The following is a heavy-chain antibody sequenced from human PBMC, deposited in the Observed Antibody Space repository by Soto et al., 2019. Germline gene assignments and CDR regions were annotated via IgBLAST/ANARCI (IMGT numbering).Heavy chain of an antibody. CDR3: ATKGRWYVGYYYYGMDV. V-gene: IGHV1-24*01. CDR2: FDPEDGET. J-gene: IGHJ6*02. Sequence: ASVKVSGKASGYTFTSYDINWVRQAPGKGLEWMGGFDPEDGETIYAQKFQGRVTMTEDTSTDTAYMELSSLRSEDTAVYYCATKGRWYVGYYYYGMDVWGQGTTVTVSS. CDR1: GYTFTSYD. D-gene: IGHD6-13*01.